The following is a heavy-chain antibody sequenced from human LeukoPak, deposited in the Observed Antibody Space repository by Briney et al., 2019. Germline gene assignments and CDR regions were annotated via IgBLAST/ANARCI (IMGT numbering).Heavy chain of an antibody. CDR3: ARPLTYCYDSWDAFDI. CDR1: GFTFSSYA. D-gene: IGHD3-22*01. V-gene: IGHV3-23*01. Sequence: TGGSLRLSCGASGFTFSSYAMSWVRQAPGKGLEWVSGISGSDGYTYYADSVKGRFTISRDNSKNTLYLQMNSLRAEDTAVYYCARPLTYCYDSWDAFDIWGQGTMVTVSS. CDR2: ISGSDGYT. J-gene: IGHJ3*02.